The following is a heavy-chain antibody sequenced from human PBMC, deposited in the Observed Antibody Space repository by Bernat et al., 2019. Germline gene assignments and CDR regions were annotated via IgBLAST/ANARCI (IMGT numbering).Heavy chain of an antibody. V-gene: IGHV1-69*06. D-gene: IGHD3-10*01. Sequence: QVQLVQSGAEVKKPGSSVKVSCNASGGTFSSYAISWVRQAPGQGLEWMGGIIPIFGTANYAQKFQGRVTITADKSTSTAYMELSSLRSEDTAVYYCAGGPIITMVQGVISYYYMDVWGKGTTVTVSS. CDR2: IIPIFGTA. CDR1: GGTFSSYA. J-gene: IGHJ6*03. CDR3: AGGPIITMVQGVISYYYMDV.